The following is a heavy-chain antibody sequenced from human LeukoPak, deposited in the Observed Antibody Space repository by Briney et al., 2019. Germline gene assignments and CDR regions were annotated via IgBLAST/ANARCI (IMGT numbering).Heavy chain of an antibody. CDR3: ARGRTYDFWSGSTNYYYYYMDV. Sequence: ASVKVSCKASGYTFTSYYMHWVRQAPGQGLEWMGIISPSGGSTSYAQKFQGRVTMTRDTSTSTVYMELSSLRSEDTAVYYCARGRTYDFWSGSTNYYYYYMDVWGKGTTVTVSS. CDR2: ISPSGGST. V-gene: IGHV1-46*01. J-gene: IGHJ6*03. CDR1: GYTFTSYY. D-gene: IGHD3-3*01.